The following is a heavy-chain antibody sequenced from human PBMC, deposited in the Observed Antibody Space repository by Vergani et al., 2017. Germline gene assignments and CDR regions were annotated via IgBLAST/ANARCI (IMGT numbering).Heavy chain of an antibody. J-gene: IGHJ4*02. CDR1: GGSISSGGYS. D-gene: IGHD3-9*01. CDR3: ARRSGIVYDIFSGTQYFFDF. V-gene: IGHV4-30-2*01. CDR2: LYHRGST. Sequence: QLQLQESGSGLVKPSQTLSLTCAVSGGSISSGGYSWSWIRQPPGKGLEWIGYLYHRGSTYYNPSLKSRVTISVDRSINHFSLRLNSLTAEDTAVYYCARRSGIVYDIFSGTQYFFDFWGQGTLVTVSS.